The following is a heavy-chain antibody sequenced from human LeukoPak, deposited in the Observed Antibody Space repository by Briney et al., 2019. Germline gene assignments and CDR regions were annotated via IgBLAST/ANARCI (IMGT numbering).Heavy chain of an antibody. J-gene: IGHJ4*02. V-gene: IGHV3-21*01. CDR3: ARGWPPNDYDSSGYGDY. CDR2: ISSSSSYI. Sequence: GGSLRLSCAASGFTFSSYSMNWVRQAPGKGLEWVSSISSSSSYIYYADSVKGRFTISRDNAKNSLYLQMNSLRAEDTAVYYCARGWPPNDYDSSGYGDYWGQGTLVTVSS. D-gene: IGHD3-22*01. CDR1: GFTFSSYS.